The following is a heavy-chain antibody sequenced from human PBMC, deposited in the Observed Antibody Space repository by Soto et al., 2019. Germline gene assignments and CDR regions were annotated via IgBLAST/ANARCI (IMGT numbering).Heavy chain of an antibody. CDR1: RVAFSKFI. CDR2: IIPIFGTA. Sequence: SVKVSCKASRVAFSKFIVTWVRQAPGLGLEWVGGIIPIFGTANYAQKFQGRVTITADESMSTSYMEVNNLRSEDTAVYYCAKVRYSSPMGYYYGMDVWGQGTTVTVSS. V-gene: IGHV1-69*13. D-gene: IGHD6-19*01. J-gene: IGHJ6*02. CDR3: AKVRYSSPMGYYYGMDV.